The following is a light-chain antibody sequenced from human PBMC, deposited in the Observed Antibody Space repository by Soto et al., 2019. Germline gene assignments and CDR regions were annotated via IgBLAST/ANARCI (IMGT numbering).Light chain of an antibody. CDR3: QYYGSSPWT. CDR2: GAS. V-gene: IGKV3-20*01. Sequence: EIVLTQSPGTLSLSAGARATLSCRASQSVSSTYLAWYQHKPGQAPRLLIYGASSRATGIPDRFSGSGSGTDFTLTISRLEPEDFAVYYCQYYGSSPWTFGQGTKVEIK. CDR1: QSVSSTY. J-gene: IGKJ1*01.